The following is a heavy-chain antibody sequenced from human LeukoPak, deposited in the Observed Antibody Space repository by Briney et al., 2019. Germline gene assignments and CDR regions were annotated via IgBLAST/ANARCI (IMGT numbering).Heavy chain of an antibody. CDR3: ASLQNVPSYYYYYVMDV. V-gene: IGHV3-7*01. D-gene: IGHD2/OR15-2a*01. CDR2: IKQDGSEK. Sequence: GRSLRLSCAASGFTFSSYWMSWVRQAPGKGLEWVANIKQDGSEKYYVDSVKGRFTISRDNAKNTLFLQMNSLRAEDTAVYYCASLQNVPSYYYYYVMDVWGQGTTVTVSS. J-gene: IGHJ6*02. CDR1: GFTFSSYW.